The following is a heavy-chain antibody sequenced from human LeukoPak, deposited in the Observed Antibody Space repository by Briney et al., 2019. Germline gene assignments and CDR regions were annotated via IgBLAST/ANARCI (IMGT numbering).Heavy chain of an antibody. CDR1: GGSISSGGYY. J-gene: IGHJ3*02. D-gene: IGHD7-27*01. CDR3: ARVWGLALAFDI. V-gene: IGHV4-31*03. CDR2: IYYSGST. Sequence: SETLSLTCTVSGGSISSGGYYWSWIRQHPGKGLEWIGYIYYSGSTYYNPSLKSRVTISVDTSKNQFSLKLSSVTAADTAVYYCARVWGLALAFDIWGQGTMVTVSS.